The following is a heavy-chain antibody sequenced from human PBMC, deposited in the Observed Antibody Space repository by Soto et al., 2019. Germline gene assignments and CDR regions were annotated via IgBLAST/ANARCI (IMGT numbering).Heavy chain of an antibody. CDR2: INHSGST. CDR1: GGSFSGYY. D-gene: IGHD3-3*01. V-gene: IGHV4-34*01. Sequence: SETLSLTCAVYGGSFSGYYWSWIRQPPGKGLEWIGEINHSGSTNYNPSLKSRVTISVDTSKNQFSLKLSSVTAADTAVYYCARSSRVLRFLEWPLYMDVWGKGTSVTVSS. J-gene: IGHJ6*03. CDR3: ARSSRVLRFLEWPLYMDV.